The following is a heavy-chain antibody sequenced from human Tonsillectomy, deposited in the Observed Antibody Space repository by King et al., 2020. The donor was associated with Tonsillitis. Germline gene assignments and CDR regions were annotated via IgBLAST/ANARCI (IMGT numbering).Heavy chain of an antibody. CDR3: ARSPLDCSGGSCYLDY. D-gene: IGHD2-15*01. CDR1: GFTFSDYY. CDR2: ISTSGVYT. V-gene: IGHV3-11*05. Sequence: VQLVESGGGLVKPGGSLRLSCAASGFTFSDYYMIWIRQAPGKGLQWVSYISTSGVYTNYADSVKGRFTISRDNAKKSLYLHMNGLRAEDTAVYYCARSPLDCSGGSCYLDYWGQGTLVTVSS. J-gene: IGHJ4*02.